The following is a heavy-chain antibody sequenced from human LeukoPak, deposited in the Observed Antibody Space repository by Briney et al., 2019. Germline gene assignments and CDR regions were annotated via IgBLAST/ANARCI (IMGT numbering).Heavy chain of an antibody. CDR1: GFTFSRYW. Sequence: GGSLRLSCAASGFTFSRYWMNWVRQAPGKGLEWVATIKGDGSELAYVDSVKGRFTISRDNTKNSLYLQMSSLRAEDTAVYYCATDRGWRTSGYYLYYFEYWGQGTLVTFSS. V-gene: IGHV3-7*01. CDR3: ATDRGWRTSGYYLYYFEY. CDR2: IKGDGSEL. J-gene: IGHJ4*02. D-gene: IGHD3-3*01.